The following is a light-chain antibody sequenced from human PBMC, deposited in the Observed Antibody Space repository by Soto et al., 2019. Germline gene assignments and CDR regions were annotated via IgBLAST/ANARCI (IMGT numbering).Light chain of an antibody. CDR3: QQYGSSPIT. V-gene: IGKV3-20*01. J-gene: IGKJ5*01. CDR1: QSVSSTY. CDR2: GAS. Sequence: EIVLTQSPGTLSLSPGERSTLSFMSSQSVSSTYLAWYQQKPGQAPRLLISGASSRATGIPDRFSGSGSGTDFTLTISRLEPEDSAVYYCQQYGSSPITFGQGTRLEIK.